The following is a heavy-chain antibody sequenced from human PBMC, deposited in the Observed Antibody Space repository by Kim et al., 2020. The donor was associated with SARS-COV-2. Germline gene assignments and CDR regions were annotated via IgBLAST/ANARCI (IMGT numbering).Heavy chain of an antibody. J-gene: IGHJ6*03. Sequence: ADSVKGRFTISRDNSKNTLYLQMNSLRAEDTAVYYCARDTDRGYYYYMDVWGKGTTVTVSS. CDR3: ARDTDRGYYYYMDV. V-gene: IGHV3-53*01. D-gene: IGHD3-16*01.